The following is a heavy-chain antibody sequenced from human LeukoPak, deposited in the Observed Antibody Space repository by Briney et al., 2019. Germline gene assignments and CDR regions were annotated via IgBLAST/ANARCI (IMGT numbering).Heavy chain of an antibody. CDR1: GXTFGDYV. V-gene: IGHV3-49*04. D-gene: IGHD4-17*01. CDR2: IRSKAYGGTT. J-gene: IGHJ4*02. CDR3: TRDLPSGYGDPFDY. Sequence: GGSLRLSCTASGXTFGDYVMSWVRQAPGKGLEWVGFIRSKAYGGTTEYAASVKGRFTISRDDSKSIAYLQMNSLKTEDTAVYYCTRDLPSGYGDPFDYWGQGTLVTVSS.